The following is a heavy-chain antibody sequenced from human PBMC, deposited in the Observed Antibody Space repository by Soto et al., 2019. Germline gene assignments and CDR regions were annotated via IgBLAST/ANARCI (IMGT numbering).Heavy chain of an antibody. J-gene: IGHJ4*02. CDR3: ARVDWGSFDY. V-gene: IGHV4-59*01. Sequence: SETLSLTCTVSGASLSGYHWAWIRQPPGKGLEWIGNIFYTGSTDYNPSLKSRITMSLDTSRSHFSLKIRSVTTADTAVYYCARVDWGSFDYWGQGTLVTVSS. CDR2: IFYTGST. CDR1: GASLSGYH. D-gene: IGHD3-9*01.